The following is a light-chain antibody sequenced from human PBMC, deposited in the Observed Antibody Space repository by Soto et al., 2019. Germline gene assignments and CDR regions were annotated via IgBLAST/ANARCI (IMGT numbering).Light chain of an antibody. V-gene: IGLV1-44*01. Sequence: QSVLTQAPSASGTPGQRVTISCSGSSSNIGSNTVNWYQHLPGTAPKLLIYSVNQRPSGVPDRFSGSKSGTSASLAISGLQSEDEADYYCAAWDDSLNGPVFGGGTKLTVL. CDR2: SVN. J-gene: IGLJ3*02. CDR1: SSNIGSNT. CDR3: AAWDDSLNGPV.